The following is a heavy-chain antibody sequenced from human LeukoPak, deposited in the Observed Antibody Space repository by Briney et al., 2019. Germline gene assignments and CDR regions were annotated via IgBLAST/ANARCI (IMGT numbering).Heavy chain of an antibody. V-gene: IGHV4-59*01. CDR2: IYYSGST. J-gene: IGHJ4*02. CDR3: ARSRGDGYNFGFLRD. CDR1: GGSISSYY. Sequence: SETLSLTCTVSGGSISSYYWSWIRQPPGKGLEWIGYIYYSGSTNYNPSLKSRVTISVDTSKNQFSLKLSSVTAAVTAVYYCARSRGDGYNFGFLRDWGQGTLVTVSS. D-gene: IGHD5-24*01.